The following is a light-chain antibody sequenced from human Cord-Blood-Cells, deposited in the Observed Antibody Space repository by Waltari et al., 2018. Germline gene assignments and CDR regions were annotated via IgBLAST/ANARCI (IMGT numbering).Light chain of an antibody. V-gene: IGKV1-39*01. J-gene: IGKJ1*01. CDR1: QSISSY. CDR3: QQSYSTPSWT. CDR2: AAS. Sequence: DIQMTQSPSSLSASVAHRVTITSRESQSISSYLNWYQQKPGKAPKHLIYAASSLQSGVPSRFSGSGSGTDFTLTSSSLQPEEFATYYCQQSYSTPSWTFGQGTKVEIK.